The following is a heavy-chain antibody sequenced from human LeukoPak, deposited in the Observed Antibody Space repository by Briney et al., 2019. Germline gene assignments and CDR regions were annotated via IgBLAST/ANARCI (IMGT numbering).Heavy chain of an antibody. V-gene: IGHV4-59*01. D-gene: IGHD3-16*01. CDR2: IYYSGST. CDR1: GGSISSYY. Sequence: SETLSLTCTVSGGSISSYYWSWIRQPPGKGLEWIGYIYYSGSTNYNPSLKSRVTISVDTSKNLFSLKLSSVTAADTAVYYCARGGYDYVWGSYRINNWFDPWGQGTLVTVSS. CDR3: ARGGYDYVWGSYRINNWFDP. J-gene: IGHJ5*02.